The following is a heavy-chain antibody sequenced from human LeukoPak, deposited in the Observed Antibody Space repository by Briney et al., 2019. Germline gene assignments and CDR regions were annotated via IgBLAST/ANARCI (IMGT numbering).Heavy chain of an antibody. CDR2: INPNSGGT. CDR1: GYTFTGYY. Sequence: ASVNVSCKASGYTFTGYYMHWVRQAPGQGLEWMGWINPNSGGTNYAQKFQGRVTMTRDTSISTAYMELSRLRSDDTAVYYCARDRRYCSGGSCYYFDYWGQGTLVTVSS. J-gene: IGHJ4*02. D-gene: IGHD2-15*01. V-gene: IGHV1-2*02. CDR3: ARDRRYCSGGSCYYFDY.